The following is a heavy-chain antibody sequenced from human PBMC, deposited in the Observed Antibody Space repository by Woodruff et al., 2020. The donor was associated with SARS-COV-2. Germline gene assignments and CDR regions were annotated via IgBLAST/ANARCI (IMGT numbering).Heavy chain of an antibody. CDR3: ARGTYYYDSSGPAIDY. V-gene: IGHV1-2*02. J-gene: IGHJ4*02. Sequence: GGTNYAQKFQGRVTMTRDTSISTAYMELSRLRSDDTAVYYCARGTYYYDSSGPAIDYWGQGTLVTVSS. D-gene: IGHD3-22*01. CDR2: GGT.